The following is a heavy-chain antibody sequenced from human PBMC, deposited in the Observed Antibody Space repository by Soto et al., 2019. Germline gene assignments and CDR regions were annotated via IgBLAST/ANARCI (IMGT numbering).Heavy chain of an antibody. D-gene: IGHD1-26*01. J-gene: IGHJ6*02. Sequence: GGSLRLSCAASGLTFGSYVMTWVRQAPGKGLECVSGITAATGTTYYADSVKGRFTISRDLSTNTLFLQMNSLRAADSAVYYCAKAKGRSNFYYSGLDVCGQGTTVTVSS. V-gene: IGHV3-23*01. CDR3: AKAKGRSNFYYSGLDV. CDR1: GLTFGSYV. CDR2: ITAATGTT.